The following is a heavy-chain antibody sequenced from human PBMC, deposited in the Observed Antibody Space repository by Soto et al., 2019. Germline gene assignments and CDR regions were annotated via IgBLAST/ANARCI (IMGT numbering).Heavy chain of an antibody. V-gene: IGHV1-18*01. CDR1: GYTFTSYG. CDR2: ISAYNGNT. D-gene: IGHD3-10*01. J-gene: IGHJ5*02. CDR3: ARVHPTMVRGVNLNWFGP. Sequence: ASVKVSCKASGYTFTSYGISWVRQAPGQGLEWMGWISAYNGNTNYAQKLQGRVTMTTDTSTSTAYMELRSLRFDDTAVYYCARVHPTMVRGVNLNWFGPWGQGTLVTVSS.